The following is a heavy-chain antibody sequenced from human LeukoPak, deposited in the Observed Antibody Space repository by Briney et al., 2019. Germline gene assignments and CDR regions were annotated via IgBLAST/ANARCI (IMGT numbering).Heavy chain of an antibody. Sequence: GESLKISCKGSGYTFTTYWIGWVRQMPGKGLEWLGVIYPGDSNTRYSPSFEGQVTMSADKSINSAFLQWGSLKASDTAMYYCARRGCSATSCHTRAEGYGAFDIWGQGTMVTVSS. CDR2: IYPGDSNT. CDR3: ARRGCSATSCHTRAEGYGAFDI. J-gene: IGHJ3*02. D-gene: IGHD2-2*02. V-gene: IGHV5-51*01. CDR1: GYTFTTYW.